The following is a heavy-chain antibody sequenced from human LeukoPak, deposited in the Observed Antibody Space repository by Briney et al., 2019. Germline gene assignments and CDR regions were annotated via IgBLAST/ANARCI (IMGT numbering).Heavy chain of an antibody. D-gene: IGHD3-9*01. CDR1: GFTVSSNY. J-gene: IGHJ4*02. Sequence: PGGSLRLSCAASGFTVSSNYMTWVRQAPGKGLEWVSAIYTGGGTSYADSVKGRFTISRDNSKNTLYLQMNSLRAADTAVYYCARGDDILTGYNFFDYWGQGTLVTVSS. CDR2: IYTGGGT. CDR3: ARGDDILTGYNFFDY. V-gene: IGHV3-53*01.